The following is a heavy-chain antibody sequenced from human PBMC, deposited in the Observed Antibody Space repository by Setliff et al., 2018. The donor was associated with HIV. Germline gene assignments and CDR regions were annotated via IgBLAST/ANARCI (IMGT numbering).Heavy chain of an antibody. CDR2: INPNSGGT. CDR1: GYTFTGYF. Sequence: ASVKVSCKASGYTFTGYFMHWVRQAPGQGLEWMGRINPNSGGTNYAQKFQGRVTMTRYTSISTAYMELSRLRSDDTAVYYCASKVHCTNGVCLDAFDIWGQGTMVTVSS. CDR3: ASKVHCTNGVCLDAFDI. D-gene: IGHD2-8*01. V-gene: IGHV1-2*06. J-gene: IGHJ3*02.